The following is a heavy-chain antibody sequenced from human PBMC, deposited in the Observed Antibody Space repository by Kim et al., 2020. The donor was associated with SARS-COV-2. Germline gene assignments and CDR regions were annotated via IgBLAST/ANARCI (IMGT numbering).Heavy chain of an antibody. J-gene: IGHJ5*02. CDR3: ATVGGSGSLHWFDP. CDR1: GYTLTELS. V-gene: IGHV1-24*01. D-gene: IGHD3-10*01. Sequence: ASVKVSCKVSGYTLTELSMHWVRQAPGKGLEWMGGFDPEDGETIYAQKFQGRVTMTEDTSTDTAYMELSSLRSEDTAVYYCATVGGSGSLHWFDPWGQGTLVTVSS. CDR2: FDPEDGET.